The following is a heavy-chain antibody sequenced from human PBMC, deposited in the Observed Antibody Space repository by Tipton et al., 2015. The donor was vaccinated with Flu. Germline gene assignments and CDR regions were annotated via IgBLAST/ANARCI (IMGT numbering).Heavy chain of an antibody. CDR1: GGSISSYY. Sequence: TLSLTCTVSGGSISSYYWSWIRQPPGKGLEWIGYIYYSGSTNYNPSLKSRVTISVDTSKNQFSLKLSSVTAADTAVYYCSSSTNYAFDIWGQGTMVTVSS. CDR2: IYYSGST. CDR3: SSSTNYAFDI. D-gene: IGHD6-13*01. V-gene: IGHV4-59*01. J-gene: IGHJ3*02.